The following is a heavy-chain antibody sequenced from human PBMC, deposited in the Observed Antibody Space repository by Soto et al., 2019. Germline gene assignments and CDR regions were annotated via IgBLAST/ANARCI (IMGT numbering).Heavy chain of an antibody. CDR1: GGSISSSSYY. Sequence: QLQLQESGPGLVKPSETLSLTCTVSGGSISSSSYYWGWIRQPPGKGLEWIGSLYYSGSTYYNPSLKRRVTISADASKNQFSLKLSSLTAADTAVYYCATYHGSWYSRFFDYWGQGTLVTVSS. CDR2: LYYSGST. V-gene: IGHV4-39*01. D-gene: IGHD6-13*01. CDR3: ATYHGSWYSRFFDY. J-gene: IGHJ4*02.